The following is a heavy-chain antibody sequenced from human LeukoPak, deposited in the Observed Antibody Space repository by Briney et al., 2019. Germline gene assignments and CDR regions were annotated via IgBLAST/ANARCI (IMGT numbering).Heavy chain of an antibody. V-gene: IGHV3-72*01. Sequence: GGSLRLSCVASGFTFSNYGIHWVRQAPGKGLEWVGRSKNKANSYITQYAAFVQGRFTISRDDSKNSLYLQINSLKTEGTAVYYCARDDGGQGDYWGQGTLVTVSS. J-gene: IGHJ4*02. CDR3: ARDDGGQGDY. CDR2: SKNKANSYIT. CDR1: GFTFSNYG. D-gene: IGHD2-15*01.